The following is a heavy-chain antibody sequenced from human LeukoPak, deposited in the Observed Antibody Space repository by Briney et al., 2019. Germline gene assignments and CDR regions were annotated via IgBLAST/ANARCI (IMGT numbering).Heavy chain of an antibody. CDR2: MNPNSGNT. CDR3: ARRGYSYGSRYYYYYMDV. V-gene: IGHV1-8*01. CDR1: GYTFSSYD. J-gene: IGHJ6*03. D-gene: IGHD5-18*01. Sequence: ASVKVSCKASGYTFSSYDINWVRQATGQGLEWMGWMNPNSGNTGYAQKFQGRVTMTRHTSISTAYMELSSLRSEDTAVYYCARRGYSYGSRYYYYYMDVWGKGTTVTISS.